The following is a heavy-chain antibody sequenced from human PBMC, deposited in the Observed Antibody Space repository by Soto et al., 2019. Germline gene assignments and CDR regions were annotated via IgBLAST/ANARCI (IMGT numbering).Heavy chain of an antibody. D-gene: IGHD3-10*01. CDR2: IIPIFGTA. V-gene: IGHV1-69*01. CDR1: GGTFSSYA. CDR3: ARDRGGSRTYYYGMDV. Sequence: QVQLVQSGAEVKKPGSSVKVSCKASGGTFSSYAISWVRQAPGQGLEWMGGIIPIFGTANYAQKFQGRVTITADESTSKAYMELSSLRSEDTAVYYCARDRGGSRTYYYGMDVWGQGTTVTVSS. J-gene: IGHJ6*02.